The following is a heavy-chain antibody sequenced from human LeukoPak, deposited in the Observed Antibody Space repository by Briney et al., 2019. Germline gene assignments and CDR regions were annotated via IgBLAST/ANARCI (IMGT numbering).Heavy chain of an antibody. CDR3: ARAGLYYDFWSGISWFDP. J-gene: IGHJ5*02. CDR1: GGSISSGDYY. D-gene: IGHD3-3*01. V-gene: IGHV4-30-4*01. CDR2: IYYSGST. Sequence: PSQTLSLTCTVSGGSISSGDYYWRWIRQPPGKGLEWIVYIYYSGSTYYNPSLKSRVTISVDTSNNQFSLKLRSVTAADTAVYYCARAGLYYDFWSGISWFDPWGQGTLVTVSS.